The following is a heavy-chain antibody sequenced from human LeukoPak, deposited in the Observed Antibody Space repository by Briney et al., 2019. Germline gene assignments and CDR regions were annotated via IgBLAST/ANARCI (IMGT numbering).Heavy chain of an antibody. CDR2: ISSTGTNI. J-gene: IGHJ4*02. CDR1: GFTLSSYE. V-gene: IGHV3-48*03. CDR3: ASGANYFDY. D-gene: IGHD3-10*01. Sequence: PGGSLRLSCAASGFTLSSYEMNWVRQAPGKGLEWVSYISSTGTNIYYYADSVKGRFTISRDDAKNTLYLQMNSLRAEDTAVYYCASGANYFDYWGQGTLATVS.